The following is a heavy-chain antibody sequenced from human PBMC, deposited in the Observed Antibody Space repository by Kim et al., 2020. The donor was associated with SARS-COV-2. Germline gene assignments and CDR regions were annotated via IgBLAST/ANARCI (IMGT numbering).Heavy chain of an antibody. V-gene: IGHV3-49*04. CDR3: TRDQIRFLEWLLDTGNYGMDV. D-gene: IGHD3-3*01. CDR1: GFTFGDYA. CDR2: IRSKAYGGTT. Sequence: GGSLRLSCTASGFTFGDYAMSWVRQVPGKGLEWVGFIRSKAYGGTTEYAALVKGRFTISRDDSKSIAYLQMNSLKTEDTAVYYCTRDQIRFLEWLLDTGNYGMDVWGQGTTVTVSS. J-gene: IGHJ6*02.